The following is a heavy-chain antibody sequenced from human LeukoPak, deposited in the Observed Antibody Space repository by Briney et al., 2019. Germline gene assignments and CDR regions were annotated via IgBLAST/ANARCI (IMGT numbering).Heavy chain of an antibody. CDR3: ARVDTANYFDC. J-gene: IGHJ4*02. Sequence: ASVKVSCKASGYTLTVYYFHWVRQAPGQGLEWMGWINPNSGGRNCIQKFQGRVTMTRDTSVSTAYMALSSLRSEDTAVYYCARVDTANYFDCWGQGTLVTVSS. V-gene: IGHV1-2*02. CDR1: GYTLTVYY. CDR2: INPNSGGR. D-gene: IGHD5-18*01.